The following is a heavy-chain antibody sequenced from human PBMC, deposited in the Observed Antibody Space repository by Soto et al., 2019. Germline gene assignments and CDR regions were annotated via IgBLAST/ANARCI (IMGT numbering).Heavy chain of an antibody. D-gene: IGHD3-9*01. Sequence: LSLTCAVSGYSISSGYYWGWIRQPPGKGLEWIGSIYHSGSTYYNPSLKSRVTISVDTSKNQFSLKLSSVTAADTAVYYCARGGMTGYTYYYYYGMDVWGQGTTVTV. CDR2: IYHSGST. V-gene: IGHV4-38-2*01. J-gene: IGHJ6*02. CDR1: GYSISSGYY. CDR3: ARGGMTGYTYYYYYGMDV.